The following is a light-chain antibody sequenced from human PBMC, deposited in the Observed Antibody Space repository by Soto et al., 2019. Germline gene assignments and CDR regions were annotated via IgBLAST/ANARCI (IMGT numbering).Light chain of an antibody. Sequence: DIQMTQSPSTLSASVGDGVTITCRASQSISTWLAWYQQKPGKAPKLLIYDASTLESGVPSRFSGSGSGTEFTLTISSLQPEDFATYYCQQYSIYWNTFGQGTKLEIK. CDR1: QSISTW. CDR3: QQYSIYWNT. J-gene: IGKJ2*01. V-gene: IGKV1-5*01. CDR2: DAS.